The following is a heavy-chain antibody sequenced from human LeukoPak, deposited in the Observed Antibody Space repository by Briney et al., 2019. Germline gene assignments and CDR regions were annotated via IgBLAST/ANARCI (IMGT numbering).Heavy chain of an antibody. V-gene: IGHV3-23*01. CDR3: AKSPTRGFGGRYPHYFDY. CDR1: GFTFSSYA. CDR2: ISGSGGST. D-gene: IGHD3-10*01. Sequence: GGSLRLSCAASGFTFSSYAMSWVRQAPGKGLEWVSAISGSGGSTYYADSVKGRFTISRDNSKNTLYLQMNSLRAEDTAVYYCAKSPTRGFGGRYPHYFDYWGQGTLVTVSS. J-gene: IGHJ4*02.